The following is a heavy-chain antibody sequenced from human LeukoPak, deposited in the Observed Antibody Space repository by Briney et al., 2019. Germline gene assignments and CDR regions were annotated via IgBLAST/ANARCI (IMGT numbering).Heavy chain of an antibody. D-gene: IGHD1-7*01. V-gene: IGHV1-58*02. CDR3: AANWNLAPVASDI. CDR1: GFTFTSSA. CDR2: IVVGSGNT. Sequence: GTSVKVSCKASGFTFTSSAMQWVRQARGQRLERIGWIVVGSGNTNYAQKFQERVAITRDMSTSTAYMELSSLRSEDTAVYYCAANWNLAPVASDIWGQGTMVTVSS. J-gene: IGHJ3*02.